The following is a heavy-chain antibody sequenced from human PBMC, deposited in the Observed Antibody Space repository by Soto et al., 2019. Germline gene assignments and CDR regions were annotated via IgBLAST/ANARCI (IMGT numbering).Heavy chain of an antibody. V-gene: IGHV4-30-4*01. CDR3: ARDQEGGDAFDI. Sequence: SETLSLTCTVSGGSISSGDYYWSWIRQPPGKGLEWIGYIYYSGSTYYNPSLKSRVTISVDTSKNQFSLKLSSVTAADTAVYYCARDQEGGDAFDIWGQRTTVTVSS. CDR1: GGSISSGDYY. CDR2: IYYSGST. J-gene: IGHJ3*02.